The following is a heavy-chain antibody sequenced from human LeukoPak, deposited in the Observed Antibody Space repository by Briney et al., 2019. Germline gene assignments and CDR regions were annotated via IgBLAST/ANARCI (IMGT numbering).Heavy chain of an antibody. Sequence: PGGSLRLSCAASGFTVSSYNMSWVRQAPGKGLEWVSSICSSSSYIYYADSVKGQFTISRDNAKNSLYLQMNSLRAEDTAVYYYARGYSSSRFDPWGQGTLVTVSS. CDR2: ICSSSSYI. CDR3: ARGYSSSRFDP. V-gene: IGHV3-21*01. J-gene: IGHJ5*02. D-gene: IGHD6-6*01. CDR1: GFTVSSYN.